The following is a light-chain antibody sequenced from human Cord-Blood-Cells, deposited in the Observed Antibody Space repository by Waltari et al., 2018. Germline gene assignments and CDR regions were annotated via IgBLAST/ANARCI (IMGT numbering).Light chain of an antibody. CDR1: QSISSW. J-gene: IGKJ2*03. CDR2: KAS. CDR3: QQYNSYSPYS. V-gene: IGKV1-5*03. Sequence: DIQMTQSPSALSASVGDRVTITCRASQSISSWLAWYQQKPGKAPKLLIYKASSLESGVPSRFSGSGSGTEFTLNISSLQPDDFATDYCQQYNSYSPYSFGQGTKLEI.